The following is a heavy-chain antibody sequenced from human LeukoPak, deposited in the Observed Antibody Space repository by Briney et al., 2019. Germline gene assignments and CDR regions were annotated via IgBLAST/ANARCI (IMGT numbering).Heavy chain of an antibody. CDR3: ARDSDCFDY. CDR2: ISSSGSTI. CDR1: GFTFSSYS. Sequence: QTGGSLRLSCAASGFTFSSYSMNWVRQAPGKGLEWVSYISSSGSTIYYADSVKGRFTISRDNAKNSLYLQMNSLRAEDTAVYYCARDSDCFDYWGQGTLVTVSS. D-gene: IGHD2-15*01. J-gene: IGHJ4*02. V-gene: IGHV3-48*04.